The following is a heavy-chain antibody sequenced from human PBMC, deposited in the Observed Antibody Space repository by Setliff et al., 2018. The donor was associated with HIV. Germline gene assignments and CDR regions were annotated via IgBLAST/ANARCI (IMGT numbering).Heavy chain of an antibody. Sequence: SETLSLTCTVSGGSISSGDYYWSWIRQPPGKGLEWIGYIYYSGSTYYNPSLKSRVTISVDTSKNQFSLKLSSVTAADTAVYYCARTRGRAPVSYYFDNWGQGRLVTAPQ. D-gene: IGHD2-2*01. CDR1: GGSISSGDYY. V-gene: IGHV4-61*08. CDR3: ARTRGRAPVSYYFDN. J-gene: IGHJ4*02. CDR2: IYYSGST.